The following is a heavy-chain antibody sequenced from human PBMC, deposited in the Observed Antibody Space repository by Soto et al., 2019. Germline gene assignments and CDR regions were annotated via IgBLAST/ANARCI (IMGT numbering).Heavy chain of an antibody. V-gene: IGHV4-34*01. CDR3: ARVPLGSGSFYTDY. J-gene: IGHJ4*02. CDR1: GFTFSSYW. D-gene: IGHD3-10*01. CDR2: INHSGST. Sequence: PGGSLRLSCAASGFTFSSYWMSWIRQPPGKGLEWIGEINHSGSTNYNPSLKSRVTISVDTSKNQFSLKLSSVTAADTAVYYCARVPLGSGSFYTDYWGQGTLVTVSS.